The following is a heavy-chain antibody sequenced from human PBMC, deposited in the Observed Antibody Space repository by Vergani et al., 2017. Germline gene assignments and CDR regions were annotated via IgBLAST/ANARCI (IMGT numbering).Heavy chain of an antibody. V-gene: IGHV4-34*01. CDR3: ARAIAAAGTLPAFDY. CDR1: GGSFSGYY. Sequence: QVQLQQWGAGLLKPSETLSLTCAVYGGSFSGYYWSWIRQPPGKGLEWIGEINHSGSTNYNPSLKSRVTISVDTSKNQFSLKLSSVTAADTAVYYCARAIAAAGTLPAFDYWGQGTLVTVSS. D-gene: IGHD6-13*01. J-gene: IGHJ4*02. CDR2: INHSGST.